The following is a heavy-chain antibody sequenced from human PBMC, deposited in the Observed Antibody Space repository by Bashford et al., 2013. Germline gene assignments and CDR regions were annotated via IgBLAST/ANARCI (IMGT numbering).Heavy chain of an antibody. CDR3: ARQSFWRYLVVGVAT. D-gene: IGHD2-15*01. J-gene: IGHJ1*01. CDR2: IYPGDSDA. V-gene: IGHV5-51*01. Sequence: GESLKISCQGSGYTFTKYWIAWVRQKPGQGLEWMGMIYPGDSDARYTPSFQGQVTMSADKSINTVYLQWSSLKASDSAMYFCARQSFWRYLVVGVATWGQGNVGHRLL. CDR1: GYTFTKYW.